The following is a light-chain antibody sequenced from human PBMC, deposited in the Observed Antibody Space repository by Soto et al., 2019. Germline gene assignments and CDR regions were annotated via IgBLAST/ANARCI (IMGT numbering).Light chain of an antibody. Sequence: EIVMTQSPATLSVSPGERATLSCRASQSVSSNLAWYQQKPGQAPRLLIYGASTRATGIPARFSGSGSGTEFTLTISSLQSEDFAVYYCQQSYAFGQGTKVEIK. J-gene: IGKJ1*01. CDR2: GAS. CDR1: QSVSSN. V-gene: IGKV3-15*01. CDR3: QQSYA.